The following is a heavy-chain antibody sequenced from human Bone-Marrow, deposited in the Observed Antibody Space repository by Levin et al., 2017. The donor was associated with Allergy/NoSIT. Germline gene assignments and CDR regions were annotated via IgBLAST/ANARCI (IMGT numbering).Heavy chain of an antibody. CDR1: GFTFRNYW. Sequence: PGESLKISCAASGFTFRNYWMHWVRQPPGKELVWVSRINSDGSTTSYADSVEGRFTISRDNAKNTLYLQMNSVRAEDTAVYYCVTYCSGGDCYLEPDYWGQGTLVTVSS. CDR2: INSDGSTT. V-gene: IGHV3-74*01. D-gene: IGHD2-15*01. CDR3: VTYCSGGDCYLEPDY. J-gene: IGHJ4*02.